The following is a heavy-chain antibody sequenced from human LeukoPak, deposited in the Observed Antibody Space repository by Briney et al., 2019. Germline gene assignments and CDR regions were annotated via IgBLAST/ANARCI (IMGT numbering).Heavy chain of an antibody. J-gene: IGHJ4*02. CDR3: ARVSYVDDMLYQYFDY. D-gene: IGHD3-16*02. CDR1: SYSISSGSY. Sequence: SETLSLTCAVSSYSISSGSYWGWIRQSPGKGLEWVGSIFHSGNRYYKPSLKSRLTMSVDTSKNQFYLQLTSVTAADTSLYYCARVSYVDDMLYQYFDYWGQGIGVTVSS. V-gene: IGHV4-38-2*01. CDR2: IFHSGNR.